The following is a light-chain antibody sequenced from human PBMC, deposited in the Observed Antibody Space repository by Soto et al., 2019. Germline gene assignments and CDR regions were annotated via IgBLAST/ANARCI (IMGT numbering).Light chain of an antibody. CDR3: QQSNNWPWT. J-gene: IGKJ1*01. CDR2: GAS. V-gene: IGKV3-15*01. CDR1: QTVSRN. Sequence: EIVLTQSPATLSVSPGERATLSCRASQTVSRNLAGYQQKPGQAPRLLFHGASTRATGVPARFSGSGSGTEFTLTVSSLQSEDFAVYFCQQSNNWPWTFGQGTKVEIK.